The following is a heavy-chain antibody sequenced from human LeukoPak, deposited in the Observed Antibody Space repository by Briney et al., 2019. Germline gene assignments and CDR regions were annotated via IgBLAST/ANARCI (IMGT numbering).Heavy chain of an antibody. CDR1: GGSISSYY. Sequence: SETLSLTCTVSGGSISSYYWSWIRQPPGKGLEWIGEINHSGSTNYNPSLKSRVTISVDTSKNQFSLKLSSVTAADTAVYYCERVGYNLYASGTVRNWFDPSGQGTLVTVSS. CDR2: INHSGST. V-gene: IGHV4-34*01. D-gene: IGHD3-10*01. CDR3: ERVGYNLYASGTVRNWFDP. J-gene: IGHJ5*02.